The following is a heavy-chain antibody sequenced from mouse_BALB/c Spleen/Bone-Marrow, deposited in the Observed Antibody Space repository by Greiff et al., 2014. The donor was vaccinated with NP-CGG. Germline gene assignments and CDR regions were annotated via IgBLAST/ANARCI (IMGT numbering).Heavy chain of an antibody. D-gene: IGHD2-14*01. Sequence: GQLKESGAGLVKPGGSVKLSFTTSCFNIKNTYIHWGEQRAEQGLGGIGRIDPANGNTKYDPKFQGKATITADTSSNTAYLQFSSLTSEDTAVYYCASYRYGWYFDVWGAGTTVTVSS. CDR2: IDPANGNT. CDR1: CFNIKNTY. V-gene: IGHV14-3*02. CDR3: ASYRYGWYFDV. J-gene: IGHJ1*01.